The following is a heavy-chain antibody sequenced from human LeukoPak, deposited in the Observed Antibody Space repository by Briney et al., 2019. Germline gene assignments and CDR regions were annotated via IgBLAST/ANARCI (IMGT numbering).Heavy chain of an antibody. Sequence: SETLSLTCTVSGGSISSYYWSWIRQPPGKGLDWIGYIYYSGSTNYNPSLKSRVTISVDTSKNQFSLKLSSVTAADTAVYYFARELVGGFDYWGQGTLVSVSS. CDR3: ARELVGGFDY. V-gene: IGHV4-59*01. J-gene: IGHJ4*02. D-gene: IGHD6-13*01. CDR1: GGSISSYY. CDR2: IYYSGST.